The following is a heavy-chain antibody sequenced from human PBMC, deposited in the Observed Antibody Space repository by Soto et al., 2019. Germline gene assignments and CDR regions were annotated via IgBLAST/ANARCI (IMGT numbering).Heavy chain of an antibody. CDR1: GFTFSSYG. CDR2: ISYDGSNK. Sequence: GSLRLSCAASGFTFSSYGMHWVRQAPGKGLEWVAVISYDGSNKYYADSVKGRFTISRDNSKNTLYLQMNSLRAEDTAVYYCGNDWLYGSGLSVHYYYDGMDVWGQGNTVTVS. CDR3: GNDWLYGSGLSVHYYYDGMDV. D-gene: IGHD6-19*01. J-gene: IGHJ6*02. V-gene: IGHV3-30*18.